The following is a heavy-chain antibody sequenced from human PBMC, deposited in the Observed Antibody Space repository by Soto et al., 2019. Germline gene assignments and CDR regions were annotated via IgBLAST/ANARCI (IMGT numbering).Heavy chain of an antibody. D-gene: IGHD6-6*01. CDR3: ARGSSSYKYYYYYYLDV. CDR2: IYPGDSDT. J-gene: IGHJ6*03. Sequence: PGESLKISCKGSGYSFTSYWIGWVRQMPGKGLEWMGIIYPGDSDTRYSPSFQGQVTISADKSISTAYLQWSSLKASDTAMYYCARGSSSYKYYYYYYLDVWGKGTTVTVSS. V-gene: IGHV5-51*01. CDR1: GYSFTSYW.